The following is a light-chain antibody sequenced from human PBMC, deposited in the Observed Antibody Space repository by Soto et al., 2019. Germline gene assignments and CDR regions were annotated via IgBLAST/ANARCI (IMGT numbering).Light chain of an antibody. Sequence: DIQMTQSPSSLSASVGDRVTIACQASQNIYNYLNWYQVKPGKAPQVLSLNASALETGVASRFSGSGYGTAFSLTINNLQPEDVGTYYCQHYDNLPLTFGGGTPVEIE. J-gene: IGKJ4*01. CDR1: QNIYNY. CDR3: QHYDNLPLT. V-gene: IGKV1-33*01. CDR2: NAS.